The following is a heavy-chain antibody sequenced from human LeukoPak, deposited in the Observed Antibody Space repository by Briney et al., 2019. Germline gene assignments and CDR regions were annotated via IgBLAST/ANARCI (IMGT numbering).Heavy chain of an antibody. J-gene: IGHJ5*02. V-gene: IGHV4-30-2*01. CDR1: GGSISSGGYY. CDR3: ARDNL. CDR2: IYHSGST. Sequence: KTSETLSLTCTVSGGSISSGGYYWSWIRQHPGEGLEWIGYIYHSGSTYYNPSLKSRVTISVDRSKNQFSLKLSSVAAADTAVYYCARDNLWGQGTLVTVSS.